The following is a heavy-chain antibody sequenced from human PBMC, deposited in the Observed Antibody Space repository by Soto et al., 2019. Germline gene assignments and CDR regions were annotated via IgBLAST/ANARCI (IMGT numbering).Heavy chain of an antibody. CDR3: ARVVADCSGGSCYNGDDY. CDR2: INHSGST. Sequence: SETLSLTCAVYGGSFSSYYWSWIRHPPGKGLEWIGEINHSGSTNYNPSLKSRVTISVDTSKNQFSLKLSPVTAADTAVYYCARVVADCSGGSCYNGDDYWEQGSLVTVSS. J-gene: IGHJ4*02. D-gene: IGHD2-15*01. CDR1: GGSFSSYY. V-gene: IGHV4-34*01.